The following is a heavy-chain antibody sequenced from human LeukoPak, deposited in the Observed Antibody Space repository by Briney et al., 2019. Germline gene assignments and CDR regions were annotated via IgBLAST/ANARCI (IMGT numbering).Heavy chain of an antibody. CDR1: GYTFTKYV. J-gene: IGHJ4*02. Sequence: ASVKVSCKASGYTFTKYVVHWVRQAPGQRPEWMGWINAGNGDTKYSQNFQDRVTITRDASASTAYMELSSLTSEDTALYYCARDDCGDTCYPGGYWGQGTLVTVSS. CDR2: INAGNGDT. D-gene: IGHD2-21*01. CDR3: ARDDCGDTCYPGGY. V-gene: IGHV1-3*01.